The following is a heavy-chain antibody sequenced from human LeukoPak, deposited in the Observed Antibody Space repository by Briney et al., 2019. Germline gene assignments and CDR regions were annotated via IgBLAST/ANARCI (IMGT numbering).Heavy chain of an antibody. CDR2: ISGSGGST. D-gene: IGHD4-17*01. CDR3: AKQFMTAVNTWPTIGFGF. J-gene: IGHJ4*02. V-gene: IGHV3-23*01. CDR1: GFTFSSYA. Sequence: PRGSLRLSCAASGFTFSSYAMSWVRQAPGKGLEWVSAISGSGGSTYYADSVKGRFTISRDNAKNTLYLQMNSLRGEDTAVYYCAKQFMTAVNTWPTIGFGFWGQGTLVTVSS.